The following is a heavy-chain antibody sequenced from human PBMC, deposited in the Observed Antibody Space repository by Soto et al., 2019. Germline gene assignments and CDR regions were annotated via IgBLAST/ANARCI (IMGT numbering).Heavy chain of an antibody. V-gene: IGHV1-69*01. D-gene: IGHD3-3*01. CDR1: GGTFSTYA. CDR2: ISPIFGTA. CDR3: AREIFGVIISGGRDAFDI. J-gene: IGHJ3*02. Sequence: QVQLVQSGAEGKKPGSSVKVSCKASGGTFSTYAISWVRQAPGQGLEWMGGISPIFGTAKYAQKFQGRVRITTDEAKSTAYMELSRLRSEDTAVYDCAREIFGVIISGGRDAFDIWGQGTMVTVSS.